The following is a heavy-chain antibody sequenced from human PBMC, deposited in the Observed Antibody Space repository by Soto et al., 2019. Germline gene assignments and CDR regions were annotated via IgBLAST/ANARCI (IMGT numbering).Heavy chain of an antibody. V-gene: IGHV4-34*01. Sequence: QVQLQQWGAGLLKPSETLSLTCAVYGGSFSGYYWNWIRQPPGKGLEWIGEINHSGSNNYNPSLKSRVTLSVATSKNQFSLKLSSVTAADTAVYYCARGWGRIFDYWGQGTLVTVSS. CDR1: GGSFSGYY. J-gene: IGHJ4*02. CDR3: ARGWGRIFDY. CDR2: INHSGSN. D-gene: IGHD7-27*01.